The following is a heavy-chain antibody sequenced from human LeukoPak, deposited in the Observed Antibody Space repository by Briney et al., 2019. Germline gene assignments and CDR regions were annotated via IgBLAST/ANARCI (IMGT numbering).Heavy chain of an antibody. Sequence: ETLSLTCAVYGGSFSGYYWSWIRQAPGKGLEWVANIKQDGSEKYYVDSVKGRFTISRDNAKNSLYLQMNSLRAEDTAVYYCARDTDWDRGFDYWGQGTLVTVSS. CDR3: ARDTDWDRGFDY. V-gene: IGHV3-7*01. J-gene: IGHJ4*02. CDR2: IKQDGSEK. D-gene: IGHD3/OR15-3a*01. CDR1: GGSFSGYY.